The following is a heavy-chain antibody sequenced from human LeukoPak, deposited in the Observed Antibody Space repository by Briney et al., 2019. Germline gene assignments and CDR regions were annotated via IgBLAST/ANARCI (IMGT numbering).Heavy chain of an antibody. D-gene: IGHD2-15*01. Sequence: PSETLSLTCAVYGGSFSGYYWSWIRQPPGKGLEWIGEINHSGSTNYNPSLKSRVTISVDTSKNQFSLKLSSVTAADTAVYYCARLPMVAHFDYWGQGTLVTVSS. V-gene: IGHV4-34*01. CDR2: INHSGST. CDR3: ARLPMVAHFDY. J-gene: IGHJ4*02. CDR1: GGSFSGYY.